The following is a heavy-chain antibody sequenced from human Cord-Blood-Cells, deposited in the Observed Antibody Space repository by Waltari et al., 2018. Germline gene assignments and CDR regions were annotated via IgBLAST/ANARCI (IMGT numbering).Heavy chain of an antibody. J-gene: IGHJ4*02. CDR2: IIPILGTA. CDR1: GGTFSSYA. D-gene: IGHD5-12*01. V-gene: IGHV1-69*01. CDR3: ARARDGYNYNYFDY. Sequence: QVQLVQSGAEVKKPGSSVKVSCKASGGTFSSYAISWVRQAPGQGLEWMGGIIPILGTANYGQKVQGRVTIIADESTSTAYMELSSLRSEDTAVYYGARARDGYNYNYFDYWGQGTLVTVSS.